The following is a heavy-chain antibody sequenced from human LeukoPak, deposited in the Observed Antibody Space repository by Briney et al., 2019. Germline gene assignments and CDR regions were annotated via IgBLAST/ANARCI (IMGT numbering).Heavy chain of an antibody. J-gene: IGHJ5*02. CDR3: ARLVAVAEFPSWFDP. CDR1: GYSFTSYW. Sequence: GESLKISCKGSGYSFTSYWIGWVRQMPGKGLEWMGIIYPGDSDTRYSPSFQGQVTISADKSISTAYLQWSSLKASDTAMYYCARLVAVAEFPSWFDPWGQGTLVTVSS. V-gene: IGHV5-51*01. D-gene: IGHD6-19*01. CDR2: IYPGDSDT.